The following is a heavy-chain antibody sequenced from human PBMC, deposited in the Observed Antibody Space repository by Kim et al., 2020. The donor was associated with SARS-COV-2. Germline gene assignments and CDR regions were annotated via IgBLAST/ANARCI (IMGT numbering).Heavy chain of an antibody. CDR1: GYTLTELS. CDR3: ATPLKWELHLGAFDI. J-gene: IGHJ3*02. V-gene: IGHV1-24*01. D-gene: IGHD1-26*01. CDR2: FDPEDGET. Sequence: ASVKVSCKVSGYTLTELSMHWVRQAPGKGLEWMGGFDPEDGETIYAQKFQGRVTMTEDTSTDTAYMELSSLRSEDTAVYYCATPLKWELHLGAFDIWGQGTMVTVSS.